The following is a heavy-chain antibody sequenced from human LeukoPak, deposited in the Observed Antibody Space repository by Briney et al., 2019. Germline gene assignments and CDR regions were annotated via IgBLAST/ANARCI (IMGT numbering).Heavy chain of an antibody. Sequence: PGGSLRLSCAASGFTFSSYAMSWVRQAPGKGLEWVSGISAGGGSTYYADSVKGRFTISRDNSKNTLYLQMNSLRAEDTAVYYCAKDLTTVVTPSVYWGQGTLVTVSS. CDR3: AKDLTTVVTPSVY. CDR1: GFTFSSYA. J-gene: IGHJ4*02. D-gene: IGHD4-23*01. V-gene: IGHV3-23*01. CDR2: ISAGGGST.